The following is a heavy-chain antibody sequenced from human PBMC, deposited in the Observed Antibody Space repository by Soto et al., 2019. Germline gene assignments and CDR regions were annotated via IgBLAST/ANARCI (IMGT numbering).Heavy chain of an antibody. CDR1: GFTFSHAW. CDR2: IKSRADGGTK. D-gene: IGHD1-26*01. Sequence: EMHLVDSGGGLVKPGGSLRLSCAASGFTFSHAWMSWVRQAPGKGLVWVGRIKSRADGGTKDYGAPVRGRFTISRDDSENMLYLQMNSLNTVDTALFYCTVVKRWEQYSTSRYFYDPCGPRNLVTASS. CDR3: TVVKRWEQYSTSRYFYDP. J-gene: IGHJ5*02. V-gene: IGHV3-15*01.